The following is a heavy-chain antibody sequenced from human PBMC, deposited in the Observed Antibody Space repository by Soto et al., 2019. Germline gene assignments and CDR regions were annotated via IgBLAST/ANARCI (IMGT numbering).Heavy chain of an antibody. CDR2: IYPHDSDT. D-gene: IGHD4-17*01. V-gene: IGHV5-51*01. Sequence: PGESLKISCNGSGYNFHTYWIAWVRQMPGKGLEWMGFIYPHDSDTRYSPSFRGQVTISADKSINTAYLQWTSLKASDTAIYFCARPTDYHYGMQVWGQGTTVTVYS. CDR1: GYNFHTYW. J-gene: IGHJ6*02. CDR3: ARPTDYHYGMQV.